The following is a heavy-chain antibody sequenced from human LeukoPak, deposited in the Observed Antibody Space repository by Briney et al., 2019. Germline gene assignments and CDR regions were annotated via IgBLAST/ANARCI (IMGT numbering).Heavy chain of an antibody. D-gene: IGHD2-15*01. CDR2: ISSSSSYI. V-gene: IGHV3-21*01. CDR1: GFTFSSYG. Sequence: PGGSLRLSCAASGFTFSSYGMNWVRQAPGKGLEWVSSISSSSSYIYYADSVKGRFTISRDNAKNSLYLQMNSLRAEDTAVYYCARERCSGGSCFYDYWGQGTLVTVSS. CDR3: ARERCSGGSCFYDY. J-gene: IGHJ4*02.